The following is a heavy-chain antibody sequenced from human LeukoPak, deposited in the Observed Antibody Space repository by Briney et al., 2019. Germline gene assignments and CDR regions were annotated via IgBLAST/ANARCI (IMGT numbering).Heavy chain of an antibody. Sequence: PGGSLRLSCAASGFTVSSNYMSWVRQAPGKGLEWVSVIYSGGSTYYADSVKGRFTISRDNSKNTLYLQMNSLRAEDTAVYYCARRRGSYYFDYWGQGPWSPSPQ. V-gene: IGHV3-66*01. CDR1: GFTVSSNY. CDR3: ARRRGSYYFDY. J-gene: IGHJ4*02. CDR2: IYSGGST. D-gene: IGHD2-15*01.